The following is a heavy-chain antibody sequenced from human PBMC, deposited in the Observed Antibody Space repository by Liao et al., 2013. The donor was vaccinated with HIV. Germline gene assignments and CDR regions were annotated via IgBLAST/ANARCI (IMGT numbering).Heavy chain of an antibody. Sequence: QVQLQESGPGLVKPSETLSLTCTVSGGSISNYYWNWIRQPAGKGLEWIGRIYSSGSTNYSPSLRNRVTMSIDTSKNQFSLKLASVTAADTAVYYCARDCGGDCYVAPGEGYYYYYYMDLWGRKGPTVTVSS. CDR3: ARDCGGDCYVAPGEGYYYYYYMDL. D-gene: IGHD2-21*01. CDR2: IYSSGST. J-gene: IGHJ6*03. CDR1: GGSISNYY. V-gene: IGHV4-4*07.